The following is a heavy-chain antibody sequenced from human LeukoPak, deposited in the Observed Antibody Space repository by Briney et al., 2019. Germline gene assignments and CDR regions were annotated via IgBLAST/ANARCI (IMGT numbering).Heavy chain of an antibody. CDR2: IYYSGST. J-gene: IGHJ5*02. V-gene: IGHV4-39*01. CDR3: ARYYDGSGYYAASFDP. CDR1: GGSISSSSYY. D-gene: IGHD3-22*01. Sequence: SETLSLTCNVSGGSISSSSYYWGWIRQPPGKGLEWIGSIYYSGSTYYNPSLKSRVTISVDTSKNQFSLKLSSVTAADTAVYYCARYYDGSGYYAASFDPWGQGTLVTVSS.